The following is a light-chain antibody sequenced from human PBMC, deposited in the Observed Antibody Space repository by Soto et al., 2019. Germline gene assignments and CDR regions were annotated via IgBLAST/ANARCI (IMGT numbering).Light chain of an antibody. CDR3: QSYDSSLSGNVV. V-gene: IGLV1-40*01. Sequence: QLVLTQPPSVSGAPGQRVTISCTGSSSNIGAGYDVHWYQQLPGTAPKLLIYDNTNRPSGVPDRFSGSKSGTSASLAITGLQAEDEADYYCQSYDSSLSGNVVFGGGTKVTVL. J-gene: IGLJ2*01. CDR2: DNT. CDR1: SSNIGAGYD.